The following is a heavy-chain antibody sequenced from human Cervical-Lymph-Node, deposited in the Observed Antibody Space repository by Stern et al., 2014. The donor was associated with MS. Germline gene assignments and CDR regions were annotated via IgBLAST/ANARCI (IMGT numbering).Heavy chain of an antibody. CDR2: TYYRSQGDN. Sequence: QVQLQQSGPGLVKPSQTLSLTCAISGDSVSSNSAAWNWIRQSPSRGLEWLGRTYYRSQGDNDYAGSGKSRITNNPDTSKNQFPLQLNSVTPEDTAVYYCARERPGILTGYYWDWFDPWGQGTLVTVSS. CDR3: ARERPGILTGYYWDWFDP. CDR1: GDSVSSNSAA. V-gene: IGHV6-1*01. J-gene: IGHJ5*02. D-gene: IGHD3-9*01.